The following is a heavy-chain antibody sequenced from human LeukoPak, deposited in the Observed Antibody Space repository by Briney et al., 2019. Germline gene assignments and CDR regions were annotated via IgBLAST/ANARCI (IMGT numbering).Heavy chain of an antibody. D-gene: IGHD2-15*01. CDR1: GFTFSSYG. CDR2: ISYDGSNK. J-gene: IGHJ4*02. CDR3: AKDTGGRSGSCLYY. Sequence: PGRSLRPSCAASGFTFSSYGMHWVRQAPGKGLEWVAVISYDGSNKYYADSVKGRFTISRDNSKNTLYLQMNSLRAEDTAVYYCAKDTGGRSGSCLYYWGQGTLVTVSS. V-gene: IGHV3-30*18.